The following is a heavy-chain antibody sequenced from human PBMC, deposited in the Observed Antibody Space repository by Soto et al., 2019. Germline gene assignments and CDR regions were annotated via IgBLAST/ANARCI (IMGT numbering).Heavy chain of an antibody. D-gene: IGHD3-22*01. V-gene: IGHV2-5*02. CDR1: GFSLTTYGVG. Sequence: SGPTLVNPTQTLTLTCSFSGFSLTTYGVGVGWIRQPPGKALEWLALIYWDDDKRYRPSLKSRLTITKDTSKNQVDLTMTRMAFVDTATYYCVRSHSGYYRSIVDYWAQGTLVTVSS. CDR3: VRSHSGYYRSIVDY. J-gene: IGHJ4*02. CDR2: IYWDDDK.